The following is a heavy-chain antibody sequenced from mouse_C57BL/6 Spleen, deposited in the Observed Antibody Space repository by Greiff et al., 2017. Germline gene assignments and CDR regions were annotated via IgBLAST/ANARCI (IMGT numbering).Heavy chain of an antibody. CDR3: ARRSYYSNYPYAMDY. Sequence: QVQLQQPGAELVKPGASVKLSCKASGYTFTSYWMQWVKQRPGQGLEWIGEIDPSDSYTNYNQKFKGKATLTVDTSSSTAYMQLSSLTSEDSAVYYCARRSYYSNYPYAMDYWGQGTSVTVSS. CDR1: GYTFTSYW. CDR2: IDPSDSYT. J-gene: IGHJ4*01. D-gene: IGHD2-5*01. V-gene: IGHV1-50*01.